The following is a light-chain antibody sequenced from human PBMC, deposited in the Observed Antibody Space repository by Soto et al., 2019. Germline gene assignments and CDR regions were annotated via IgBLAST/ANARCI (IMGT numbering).Light chain of an antibody. CDR3: SSYTSSSTLRV. Sequence: QSALTQPASVTGCPGQSITISCTGTSRDVGGYNYVSWYQQHPGKAPKLMIYDVSNRPSGVSNRFSGSKSGNTASLTISGLQAEDEADYYCSSYTSSSTLRVFGGGTQLTVL. V-gene: IGLV2-14*01. J-gene: IGLJ2*01. CDR2: DVS. CDR1: SRDVGGYNY.